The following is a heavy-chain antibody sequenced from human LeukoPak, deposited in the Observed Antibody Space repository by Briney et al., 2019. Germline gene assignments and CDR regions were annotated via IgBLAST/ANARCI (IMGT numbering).Heavy chain of an antibody. Sequence: GGSLRLSCAASGFTFSSYEMNWVRQAPGKGLEWVSYISSSGSTIYYADSVKGRFTISRDDSKNTLYLQLNSLRVEDTAVYYCARDQDSSSWDWGQGTLVTVSS. D-gene: IGHD6-13*01. CDR1: GFTFSSYE. V-gene: IGHV3-48*03. CDR2: ISSSGSTI. J-gene: IGHJ4*02. CDR3: ARDQDSSSWD.